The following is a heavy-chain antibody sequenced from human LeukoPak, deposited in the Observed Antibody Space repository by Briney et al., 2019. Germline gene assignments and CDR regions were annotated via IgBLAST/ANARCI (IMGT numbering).Heavy chain of an antibody. Sequence: GGTLRLSCAASGFTFSSYGMSWVRQAPGKGLEWVSAISGSGGSTYYADSVKGRFTISRDNSKNTLYLQMNSLRAEDTAVYYCAKDPYSYGPSNVDYWGQGTLVTVSS. D-gene: IGHD5-18*01. V-gene: IGHV3-23*01. J-gene: IGHJ4*02. CDR1: GFTFSSYG. CDR2: ISGSGGST. CDR3: AKDPYSYGPSNVDY.